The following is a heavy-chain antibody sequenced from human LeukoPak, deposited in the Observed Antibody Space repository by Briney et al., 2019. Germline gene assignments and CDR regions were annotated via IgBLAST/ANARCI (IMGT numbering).Heavy chain of an antibody. Sequence: GGSLRLSCAASGFTFNYYAMSWVRQAPGKGLEWVSGISDNEGTTYYTDSVKGRFAISRDNTKNTVYLQMNNLRADDTAVYFCARHDSFIPYWGQGTLVTVSS. J-gene: IGHJ4*02. D-gene: IGHD5-18*01. CDR3: ARHDSFIPY. CDR1: GFTFNYYA. CDR2: ISDNEGTT. V-gene: IGHV3-23*01.